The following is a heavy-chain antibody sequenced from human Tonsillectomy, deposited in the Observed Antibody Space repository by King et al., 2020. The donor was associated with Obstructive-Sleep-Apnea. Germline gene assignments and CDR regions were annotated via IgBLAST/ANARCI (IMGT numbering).Heavy chain of an antibody. CDR2: IYYSVST. Sequence: QLQESGPGLVKPSETLSLTCTVSGGSISSSSYYRGWIRQPPGKGLGWIGSIYYSVSTYYNPSLKSRVTISVDTSKNQFSLKLSSVTAADTAVYYCASHDYGDYRFDYWGQGTLVTVSS. D-gene: IGHD4-17*01. V-gene: IGHV4-39*01. J-gene: IGHJ4*02. CDR1: GGSISSSSYY. CDR3: ASHDYGDYRFDY.